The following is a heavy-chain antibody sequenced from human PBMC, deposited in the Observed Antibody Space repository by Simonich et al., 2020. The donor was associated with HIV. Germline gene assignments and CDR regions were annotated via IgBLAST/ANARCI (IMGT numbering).Heavy chain of an antibody. CDR2: IHPGDSDT. Sequence: EVQLVQSGAAVKKPGESLKISCKGSGYNFPNYWIGWVRQMPGKGLEWMGLIHPGDSDTRYSPSFQGQVTISADKSISTAYLQWSSLKASDTAMYYCARTYYYDSSGYYPYFDYWGQGTLVTVSS. CDR3: ARTYYYDSSGYYPYFDY. V-gene: IGHV5-51*03. J-gene: IGHJ4*02. CDR1: GYNFPNYW. D-gene: IGHD3-22*01.